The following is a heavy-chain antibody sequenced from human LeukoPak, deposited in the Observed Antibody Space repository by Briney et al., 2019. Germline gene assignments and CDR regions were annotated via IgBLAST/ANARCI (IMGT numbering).Heavy chain of an antibody. J-gene: IGHJ3*02. D-gene: IGHD6-13*01. Sequence: SETLSLTCTVSGGSISSYYWSWIRQPPGKGLEWIGYIYYSGSTNYNPSLKSRVTISVDKSKNQFSLKLSSVTAADTAVYYCARMKYSSSWTRAAFDIWGQGTMVTVSS. V-gene: IGHV4-59*12. CDR2: IYYSGST. CDR1: GGSISSYY. CDR3: ARMKYSSSWTRAAFDI.